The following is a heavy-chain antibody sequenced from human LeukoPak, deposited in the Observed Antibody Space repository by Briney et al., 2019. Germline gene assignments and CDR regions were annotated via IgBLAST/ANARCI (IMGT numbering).Heavy chain of an antibody. V-gene: IGHV4-4*02. CDR1: GGSINNSNW. J-gene: IGHJ4*02. CDR2: IYHSGSA. Sequence: SGTLSLTCAVSGGSINNSNWWSWVRQPPGKGLEWIGEIYHSGSANYNPSLKSRVTISVDKSKNQFSLNLSSVTAADTAVYYCARVTLAATVFDYWGQGTLVTVSS. CDR3: ARVTLAATVFDY. D-gene: IGHD2-15*01.